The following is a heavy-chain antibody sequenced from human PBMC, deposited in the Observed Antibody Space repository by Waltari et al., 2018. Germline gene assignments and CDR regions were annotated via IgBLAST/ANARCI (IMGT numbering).Heavy chain of an antibody. V-gene: IGHV1-69*04. CDR3: ARTNSGYDNTADYYYYYMDV. Sequence: QVQLVQSGAEVKKPGSSVKVSCKASGGTFSSYAISWVRQAPGQGLEWMGAIIPILGIANYAQKFQGRVTITADESTSTAYMELSSLRSEDTAVYYCARTNSGYDNTADYYYYYMDVWGKGTTVTVSS. D-gene: IGHD5-12*01. CDR1: GGTFSSYA. CDR2: IIPILGIA. J-gene: IGHJ6*03.